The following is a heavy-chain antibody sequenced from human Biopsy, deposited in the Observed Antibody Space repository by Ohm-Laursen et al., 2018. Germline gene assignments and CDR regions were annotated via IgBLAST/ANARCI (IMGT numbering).Heavy chain of an antibody. CDR3: GRREVVITHDAFDT. CDR2: VYYSGST. Sequence: GTLSLTCTVSGGSISSYYWTWIRQPPGKGLEWIGDVYYSGSTNRNPSLKSRVTILVDTSKNHFSLKQNSVAAADTAVYYCGRREVVITHDAFDTWGQGTMVTVSS. CDR1: GGSISSYY. D-gene: IGHD3-22*01. J-gene: IGHJ3*02. V-gene: IGHV4-59*08.